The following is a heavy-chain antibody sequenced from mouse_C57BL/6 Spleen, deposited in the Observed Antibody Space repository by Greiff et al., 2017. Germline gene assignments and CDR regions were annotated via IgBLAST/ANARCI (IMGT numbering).Heavy chain of an antibody. D-gene: IGHD1-2*01. V-gene: IGHV1-80*01. CDR1: GYAFRSYW. CDR2: IYPGDGDT. J-gene: IGHJ2*01. Sequence: QVQLQQSGAELVKPGASVKISCKASGYAFRSYWMNWVKQRPGKGLEWIGQIYPGDGDTKYNGKFKGKATLTADKSSSTAYMQISRLTSEDSAVYFCARKEDSSLLRYGYIDYWGQGTTLTVSS. CDR3: ARKEDSSLLRYGYIDY.